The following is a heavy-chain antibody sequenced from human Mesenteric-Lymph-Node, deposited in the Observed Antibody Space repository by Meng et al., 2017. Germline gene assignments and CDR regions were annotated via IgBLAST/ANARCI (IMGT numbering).Heavy chain of an antibody. D-gene: IGHD6-13*01. Sequence: QVRMVRSGAEVKKPGAAVTVSCKASGYTVTSDGTRWGRQAPGQVLEWMTWLSAYTGNTDYAQKLQGRVTLTTDTSTSIAYMELKSLRSDDTAVYYCARVRGPAVGIDYWGQGTLVTVSS. CDR1: GYTVTSDG. CDR2: LSAYTGNT. CDR3: ARVRGPAVGIDY. V-gene: IGHV1-18*01. J-gene: IGHJ4*02.